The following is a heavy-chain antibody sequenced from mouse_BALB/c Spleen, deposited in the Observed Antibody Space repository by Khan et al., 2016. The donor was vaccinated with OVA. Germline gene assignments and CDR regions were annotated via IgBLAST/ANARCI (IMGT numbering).Heavy chain of an antibody. J-gene: IGHJ2*01. CDR3: ARGGQWLRRGGGNSDY. Sequence: VQLQQSGPELVRPGESVKISCKGSGYTFTDYAMHWVKQSHAKSLEWIGVISIYYDNTNYNQKFKGKATMTVGKSSRTAYMELARLTSKNSDIYYCARGGQWLRRGGGNSDYWGQGTTLTVSS. D-gene: IGHD2-2*01. CDR2: ISIYYDNT. CDR1: GYTFTDYA. V-gene: IGHV1S137*01.